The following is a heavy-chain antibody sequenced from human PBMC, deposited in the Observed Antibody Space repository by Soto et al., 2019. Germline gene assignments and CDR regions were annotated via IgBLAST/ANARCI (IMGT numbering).Heavy chain of an antibody. CDR1: GFTFSSYG. Sequence: TGGSLRLSCAASGFTFSSYGMHWVRQAPGKGLEWVAVISYDGSNKYYADSVKGRFTISRDNSKNTLYLQMNSLRAEDTAVYYCAKDQGVVASYLNYYYGMDVWGQGTTVTVSS. CDR3: AKDQGVVASYLNYYYGMDV. J-gene: IGHJ6*02. CDR2: ISYDGSNK. V-gene: IGHV3-30*18. D-gene: IGHD2-2*01.